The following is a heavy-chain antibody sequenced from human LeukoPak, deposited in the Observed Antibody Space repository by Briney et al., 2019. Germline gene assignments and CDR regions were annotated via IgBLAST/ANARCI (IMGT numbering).Heavy chain of an antibody. CDR1: GFTFSSYS. J-gene: IGHJ6*03. CDR2: ISSSSYI. V-gene: IGHV3-21*01. CDR3: ARDRPNYDILTGYPLCYYYYMDV. Sequence: GGSLRLSCAASGFTFSSYSMNWVRQAPGKGLEWVSSISSSSYIYYADSVKGRFTISRDNAKNSLYLQMNSLRAEDTAVYYCARDRPNYDILTGYPLCYYYYMDVWGKGTTVTVSS. D-gene: IGHD3-9*01.